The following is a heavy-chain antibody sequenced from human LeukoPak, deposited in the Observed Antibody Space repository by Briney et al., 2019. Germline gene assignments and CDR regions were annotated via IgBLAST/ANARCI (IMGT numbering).Heavy chain of an antibody. V-gene: IGHV3-23*01. CDR3: AKVNPPSNYFDY. D-gene: IGHD1-14*01. CDR2: ISGSGGST. CDR1: GFTFSSYA. J-gene: IGHJ4*02. Sequence: PGGSLRLSCTASGFTFSSYAMSWLRQALGKGPEWVSAISGSGGSTYYADSVKGRFTISRDNSKNTLYVQVNSLRVEDTAVFYCAKVNPPSNYFDYWGQGTLVTVSS.